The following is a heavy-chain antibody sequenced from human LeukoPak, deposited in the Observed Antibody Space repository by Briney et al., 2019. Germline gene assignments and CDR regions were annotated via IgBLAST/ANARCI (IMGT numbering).Heavy chain of an antibody. Sequence: SETLSLTCTVSGGSISSYYWSWIRQPPGKGLEWIGYIYYSGSTNYNPSLKSRVTISVDTSKNQFSLKLSSVTAADTAVYYCARAFGDGSNYGFDYWGQGTLVTASS. CDR1: GGSISSYY. D-gene: IGHD5-24*01. CDR2: IYYSGST. J-gene: IGHJ4*02. CDR3: ARAFGDGSNYGFDY. V-gene: IGHV4-59*01.